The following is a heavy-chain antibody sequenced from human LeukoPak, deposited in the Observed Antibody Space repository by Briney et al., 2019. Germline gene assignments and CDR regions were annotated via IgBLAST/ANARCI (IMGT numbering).Heavy chain of an antibody. V-gene: IGHV3-7*03. Sequence: GGSLRLSCAASGFTFSSYWMSWVRQAPGKGLEWVANIKQDGSEKYYVDSVKGRFTISRDNAKNSLYLQLNSLRAEDTAVYYCARARGGYDFDYWGQGTLVTVSS. CDR1: GFTFSSYW. CDR3: ARARGGYDFDY. CDR2: IKQDGSEK. D-gene: IGHD5-12*01. J-gene: IGHJ4*02.